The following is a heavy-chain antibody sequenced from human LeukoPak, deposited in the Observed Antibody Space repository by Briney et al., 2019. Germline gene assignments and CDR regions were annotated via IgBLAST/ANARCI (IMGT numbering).Heavy chain of an antibody. Sequence: PGGSLRLSCAASGFTFSSYGMHWVRQAPGKGLEWVAFIRYDGSNKYYADSVKGRFTISRDNSKNTLYLQLNSLRAEDTAVYYCAKDPGYSYGYPDYWGQGTLVTVSS. V-gene: IGHV3-30*02. CDR2: IRYDGSNK. J-gene: IGHJ4*02. CDR3: AKDPGYSYGYPDY. D-gene: IGHD5-18*01. CDR1: GFTFSSYG.